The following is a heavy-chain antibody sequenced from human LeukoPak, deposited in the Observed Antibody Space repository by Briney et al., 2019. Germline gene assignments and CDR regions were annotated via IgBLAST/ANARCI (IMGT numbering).Heavy chain of an antibody. D-gene: IGHD5-18*01. Sequence: PSQTLSLTCTVSGGSISSGSYYWSWIRQPAGKGLEWIGRIYTSGSTNYNPSLKSRVTISLDTSNNQFSLKLSSVTAADTAVYYCARTEESGYSYRYFGYYYYMDVWGKGTTVTVSS. J-gene: IGHJ6*03. V-gene: IGHV4-61*02. CDR2: IYTSGST. CDR3: ARTEESGYSYRYFGYYYYMDV. CDR1: GGSISSGSYY.